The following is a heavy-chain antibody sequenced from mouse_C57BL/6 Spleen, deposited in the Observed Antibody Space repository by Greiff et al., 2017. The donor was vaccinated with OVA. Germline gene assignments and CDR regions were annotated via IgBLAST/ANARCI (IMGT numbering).Heavy chain of an antibody. J-gene: IGHJ4*01. D-gene: IGHD2-3*01. CDR1: GFTFSSYA. CDR2: ISSGGDYI. V-gene: IGHV5-9-1*02. Sequence: EVQRVESGEGLVKPGGSLKLSCAASGFTFSSYAMSWVRQTPEKRLEWVAYISSGGDYIYYADTVKGRFTISRDNARNTLYLQMSSLKSEDTAMYYCTRGGGYYVYYYAMDYWGQGTSVTVSS. CDR3: TRGGGYYVYYYAMDY.